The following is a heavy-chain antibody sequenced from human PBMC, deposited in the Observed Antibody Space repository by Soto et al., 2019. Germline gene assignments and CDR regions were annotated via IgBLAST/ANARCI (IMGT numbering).Heavy chain of an antibody. J-gene: IGHJ6*02. Sequence: EVKLLDSGGGLVQTGGSLRLSCAASGFTFSSYAMGWVRQAPGEGLDWVSVISGSGGITYSADSVKGRFTISRDNSKNILYLQMNSLRAEDTAVYYCAKGITDTGGYYYYSMDVWGQGTAVTVSS. CDR3: AKGITDTGGYYYYSMDV. D-gene: IGHD3-16*01. CDR1: GFTFSSYA. V-gene: IGHV3-23*01. CDR2: ISGSGGIT.